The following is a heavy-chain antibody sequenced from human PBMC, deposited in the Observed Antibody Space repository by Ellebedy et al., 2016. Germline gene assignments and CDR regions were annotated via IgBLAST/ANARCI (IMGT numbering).Heavy chain of an antibody. V-gene: IGHV4-39*01. Sequence: SETLSLTCTVSGGSISSRTYYWGWIRQPPGKGLEWIGTIYGSASTYYNPSLRSRVPISSDTSKSQFSLKLTSVTAADTAVYYCARFSLISPGYDLEWPGDIDYWGQGTLLTVSS. CDR2: IYGSAST. D-gene: IGHD3-3*01. CDR3: ARFSLISPGYDLEWPGDIDY. CDR1: GGSISSRTYY. J-gene: IGHJ4*02.